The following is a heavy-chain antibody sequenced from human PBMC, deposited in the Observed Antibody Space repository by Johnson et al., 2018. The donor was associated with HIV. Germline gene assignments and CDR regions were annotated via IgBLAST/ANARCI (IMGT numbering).Heavy chain of an antibody. J-gene: IGHJ3*02. CDR2: IYSGGST. CDR1: GFTVSSNY. Sequence: VQLVESGGGVVRPGGSLRLSCAASGFTVSSNYMSWVRQAPGKGLEWVSVIYSGGSTYYADSVKGRFTISRDNSKNTLYLQMNSLRAEYTAVYYCAKGYGDYEGNAFDIWGQGTMVTVSS. CDR3: AKGYGDYEGNAFDI. D-gene: IGHD4-17*01. V-gene: IGHV3-53*01.